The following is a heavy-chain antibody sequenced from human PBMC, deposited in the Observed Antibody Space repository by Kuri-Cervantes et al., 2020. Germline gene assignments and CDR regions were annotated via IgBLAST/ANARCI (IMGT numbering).Heavy chain of an antibody. CDR3: ARDDGEGGDSITMAH. J-gene: IGHJ1*01. Sequence: GESLKISCAASGFTFSNAWMSWVRQAPGKGLEWVGRIKSKTDGGTTDYAAPVKGRFTISRDDSKNTLYLQMNSLKTEDTAVYYCARDDGEGGDSITMAHWGQGTLVTVSS. D-gene: IGHD3-10*01. CDR2: IKSKTDGGTT. CDR1: GFTFSNAW. V-gene: IGHV3-15*01.